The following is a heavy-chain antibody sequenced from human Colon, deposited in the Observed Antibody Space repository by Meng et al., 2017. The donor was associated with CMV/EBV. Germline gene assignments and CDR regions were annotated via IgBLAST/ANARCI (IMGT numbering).Heavy chain of an antibody. V-gene: IGHV1-2*02. CDR3: GRDRHLNP. Sequence: QVQLVQSGAEVKEPGASVKVSCKTSGYPFTDYYIHWVRHAPGQGLEWMGWINSISGDTNYAQKFQGRVTMTRDTSITTAYMELNSLKSGDTAVYYCGRDRHLNPWGQGTLVTVSS. CDR1: GYPFTDYY. CDR2: INSISGDT. J-gene: IGHJ5*02. D-gene: IGHD3-3*02.